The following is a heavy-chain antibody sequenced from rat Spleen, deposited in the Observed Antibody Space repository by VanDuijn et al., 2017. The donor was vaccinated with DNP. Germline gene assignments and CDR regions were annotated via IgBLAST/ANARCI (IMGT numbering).Heavy chain of an antibody. CDR3: ARHGPFNYGSYGAMDA. V-gene: IGHV5S13*01. CDR1: GFTFSNYG. CDR2: ISTGGGNT. Sequence: EVQLVESGGGLVQPGRSLKLSCAASGFTFSNYGMAWVRQAPTKSLEWVASISTGGGNTYYRDSVKGRFTISRDNAKNTQYLQMDSLRSEDTATYYCARHGPFNYGSYGAMDAWGQGTSVTVSS. D-gene: IGHD1-3*01. J-gene: IGHJ4*01.